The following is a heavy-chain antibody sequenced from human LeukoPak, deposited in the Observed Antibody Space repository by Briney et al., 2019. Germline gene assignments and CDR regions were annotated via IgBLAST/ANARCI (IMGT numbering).Heavy chain of an antibody. CDR2: ISSSGSTI. J-gene: IGHJ6*01. Sequence: GGSLRLSCAASGFTFSDYYMSWIRQAPGKGLEWVSYISSSGSTIYYADSVKGRFTISRDNAKNSLYLQMNSLRAEDTAVYYCARDDYSGWPTYYYGMDVWGKGPRSPSPQ. D-gene: IGHD6-19*01. CDR1: GFTFSDYY. CDR3: ARDDYSGWPTYYYGMDV. V-gene: IGHV3-11*01.